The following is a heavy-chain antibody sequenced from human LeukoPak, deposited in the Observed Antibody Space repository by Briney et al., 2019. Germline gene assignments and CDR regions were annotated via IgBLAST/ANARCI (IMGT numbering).Heavy chain of an antibody. CDR3: VRDKVDNAYTGSLFVY. CDR1: GFAFSSYW. D-gene: IGHD5-24*01. J-gene: IGHJ4*02. CDR2: IKPDGSEK. V-gene: IGHV3-7*01. Sequence: GGSLRLSCGTSGFAFSSYWMSWVRQAPGKGLEWVAIIKPDGSEKHYVDSVKGRFTISRDNAKNSVYLQMNSLRAEDTAVYYCVRDKVDNAYTGSLFVYWGQGTLVTVSS.